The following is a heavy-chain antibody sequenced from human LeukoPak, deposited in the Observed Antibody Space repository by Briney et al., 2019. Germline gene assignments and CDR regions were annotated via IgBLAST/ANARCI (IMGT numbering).Heavy chain of an antibody. CDR2: IIGSGGST. D-gene: IGHD2-8*02. V-gene: IGHV3-23*01. CDR3: AKVTTYLGGRVSVLVDY. CDR1: GFTFSSDA. Sequence: GGSLRVSCEASGFTFSSDAMSWGRQAPGEGLEWVSAIIGSGGSTYYADSVRGRFTLSRDNSKNTLYMHKNSLRDEDTAVYYCAKVTTYLGGRVSVLVDYWGQGTLVTVSS. J-gene: IGHJ4*02.